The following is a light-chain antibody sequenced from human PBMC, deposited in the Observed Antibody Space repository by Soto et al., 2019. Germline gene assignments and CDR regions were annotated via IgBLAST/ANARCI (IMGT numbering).Light chain of an antibody. J-gene: IGKJ4*01. CDR3: QQRYSWPLT. Sequence: VLTQSPATLSLSPGERATLSCRASQSVGMYLAWYQHKPGQAPRLLIYDASHRATGIPARFSGSGSGTDVTLTISSLEPEDFAVYYCQQRYSWPLTFGGGTRVEIK. CDR1: QSVGMY. CDR2: DAS. V-gene: IGKV3-11*01.